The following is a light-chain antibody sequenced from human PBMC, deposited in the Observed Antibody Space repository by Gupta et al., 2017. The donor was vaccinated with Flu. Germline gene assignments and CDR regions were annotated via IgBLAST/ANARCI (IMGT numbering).Light chain of an antibody. J-gene: IGLJ1*01. V-gene: IGLV3-19*01. CDR3: NSRDSSGDPYV. CDR1: SLRSYF. Sequence: SSELTQDPAVSVALGQTVRGTCQGDSLRSYFASWYQQKPGLAPILVMYGENNRPSGIPDRFSGSRSGNTASLTITGAQATDEAVYYCNSRDSSGDPYVFGPGTQVTVL. CDR2: GEN.